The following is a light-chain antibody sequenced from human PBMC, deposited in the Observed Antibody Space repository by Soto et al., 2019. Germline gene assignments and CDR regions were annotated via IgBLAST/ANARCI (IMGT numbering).Light chain of an antibody. Sequence: EIVLTQSPGTLSLSTGERATLSCRASQSVSSSYLAWYQQKPGQAPRLLIYGASSRATGIPDRFSGSGSGTDFTLAISRLEPEDFAVYYCQQYGSSPWTFGQGTKAEIK. CDR1: QSVSSSY. CDR2: GAS. CDR3: QQYGSSPWT. V-gene: IGKV3-20*01. J-gene: IGKJ1*01.